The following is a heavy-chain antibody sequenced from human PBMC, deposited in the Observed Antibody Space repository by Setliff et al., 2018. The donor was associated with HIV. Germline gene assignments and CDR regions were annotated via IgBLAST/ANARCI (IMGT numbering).Heavy chain of an antibody. Sequence: SVKVSCKASGYTFTSYYMHWVRQAPGQGLEWMGIINPSGGSASYAQKFQGRVTMTRDTSTSTVYMELSSLRSEDTAVYYCAREDCSGGSCYGSDYWGQGTLVTVSS. J-gene: IGHJ4*02. D-gene: IGHD2-15*01. CDR2: INPSGGSA. CDR3: AREDCSGGSCYGSDY. CDR1: GYTFTSYY. V-gene: IGHV1-46*01.